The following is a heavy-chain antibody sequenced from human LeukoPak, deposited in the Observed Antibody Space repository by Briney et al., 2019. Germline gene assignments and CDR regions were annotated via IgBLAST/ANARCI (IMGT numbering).Heavy chain of an antibody. V-gene: IGHV4-38-2*02. CDR2: IYHSGST. CDR3: ARVRSKDGSYQPVYYFDY. CDR1: AYSIGSGYY. Sequence: KPSETLSLTCNVSAYSIGSGYYWGWIRQPPGKGLEWIGSIYHSGSTYYKPSLKSRVTISIDTSKNQFSLKLRSVTAADTAVYYCARVRSKDGSYQPVYYFDYWGQGTLVTVSS. D-gene: IGHD1-26*01. J-gene: IGHJ4*02.